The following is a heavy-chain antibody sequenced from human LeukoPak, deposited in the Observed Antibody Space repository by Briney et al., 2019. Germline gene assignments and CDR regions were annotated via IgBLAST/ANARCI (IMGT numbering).Heavy chain of an antibody. V-gene: IGHV3-23*01. CDR1: GFTFSSYA. CDR2: ISGSGGST. CDR3: EKGYYDSSGYYPWYFDY. J-gene: IGHJ4*02. D-gene: IGHD3-22*01. Sequence: GGSLRLSCAASGFTFSSYAMSWVRQAPGKGLEWVSAISGSGGSTYYADSVKGRFTISRDNSKNTLYLQMNSLRAEDTAVYSCEKGYYDSSGYYPWYFDYWGQGTLVTVSS.